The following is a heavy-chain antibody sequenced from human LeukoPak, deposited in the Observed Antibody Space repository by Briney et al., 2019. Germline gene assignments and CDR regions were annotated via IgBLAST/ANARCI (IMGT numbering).Heavy chain of an antibody. V-gene: IGHV1-46*01. CDR1: GYTFTSYY. J-gene: IGHJ4*02. CDR2: INPNRGST. D-gene: IGHD2-2*03. CDR3: ARVNRGLDKGFDC. Sequence: ASVKVSCKASGYTFTSYYMYWVRQAPGQGLEWMGIINPNRGSTNYAQKFQGRVTMTRDMSTSTVYMELSSLRSEDTAVYYCARVNRGLDKGFDCWGQGTLVTVSS.